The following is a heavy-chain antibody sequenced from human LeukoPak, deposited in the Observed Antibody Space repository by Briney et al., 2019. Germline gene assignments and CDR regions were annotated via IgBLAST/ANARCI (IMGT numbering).Heavy chain of an antibody. V-gene: IGHV3-21*01. J-gene: IGHJ3*02. CDR1: GFTFSSYR. Sequence: GGSLRLSCAASGFTFSSYRMIWVRQAPGKGLEWVSSISSSSSYIYHADSVKGRFTISRDNAKNSLYLQMNSLRAEDTAVYYCARDGAWAIFGVVSRNDAFDIWGQGTMVTVSS. D-gene: IGHD3-3*01. CDR2: ISSSSSYI. CDR3: ARDGAWAIFGVVSRNDAFDI.